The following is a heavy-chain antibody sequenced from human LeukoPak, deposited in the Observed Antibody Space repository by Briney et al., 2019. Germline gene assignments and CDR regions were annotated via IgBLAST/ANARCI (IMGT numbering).Heavy chain of an antibody. V-gene: IGHV4-34*01. CDR1: GGSFSGYY. Sequence: SETLSLTCAVYGGSFSGYYWSRIRQPPGKGLEWIGEINHSGSTNYNPSLKSRVTISVDTSKNQFSLKLSSVTAADTAVYYCARPVAVAGMNDYWGQGTLVTVSS. D-gene: IGHD6-19*01. CDR3: ARPVAVAGMNDY. CDR2: INHSGST. J-gene: IGHJ4*02.